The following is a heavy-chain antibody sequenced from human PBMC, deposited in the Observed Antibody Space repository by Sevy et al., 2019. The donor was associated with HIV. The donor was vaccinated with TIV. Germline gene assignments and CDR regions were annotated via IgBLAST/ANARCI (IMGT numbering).Heavy chain of an antibody. CDR3: TGASLRFDY. CDR1: GFSFTNAW. J-gene: IGHJ4*02. V-gene: IGHV3-15*01. D-gene: IGHD1-26*01. CDR2: IKSKSDGETT. Sequence: GGSLRLSCAASGFSFTNAWMTWVRQAPGKGLEWVGRIKSKSDGETTDYAAPVRGRFTISRDDSENTLFLQMNSLKTEDTAIYYCTGASLRFDYWGQGTLVTVSS.